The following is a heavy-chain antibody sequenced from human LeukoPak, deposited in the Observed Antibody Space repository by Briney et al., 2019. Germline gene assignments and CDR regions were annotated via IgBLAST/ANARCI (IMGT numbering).Heavy chain of an antibody. CDR2: IYYSGST. Sequence: SETLSLTCAVSGVSISSGGYSWSWIRQPPGEGLEWIGYIYYSGSTNYNPSLKSRVTISVDTSKNQFSLKLSSVTAADTAVYYCARDGPHYDFWSGQLSPYWYFDLWGRGTLVTVSS. CDR3: ARDGPHYDFWSGQLSPYWYFDL. J-gene: IGHJ2*01. V-gene: IGHV4-61*08. CDR1: GVSISSGGYS. D-gene: IGHD3-3*01.